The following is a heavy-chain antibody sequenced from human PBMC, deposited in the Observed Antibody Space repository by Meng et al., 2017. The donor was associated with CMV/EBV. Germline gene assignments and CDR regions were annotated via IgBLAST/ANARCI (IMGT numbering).Heavy chain of an antibody. CDR1: GFTFSSYS. CDR2: ISSSSSYI. D-gene: IGHD6-13*01. J-gene: IGHJ6*02. V-gene: IGHV3-21*01. CDR3: AREVIAAAGISYYYYYGMDV. Sequence: GESLKISCAASGFTFSSYSMNWVRQAPGKGLEWVSSISSSSSYIYYADSVKGRFTISRDNAKNSLYLQMNSLRAEDTAVYYCAREVIAAAGISYYYYYGMDVWGQGTKVTVSS.